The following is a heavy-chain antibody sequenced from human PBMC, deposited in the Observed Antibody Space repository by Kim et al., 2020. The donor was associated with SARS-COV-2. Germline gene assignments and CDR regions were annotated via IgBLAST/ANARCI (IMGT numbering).Heavy chain of an antibody. CDR3: ARLGLRDGYNYDAFDI. CDR2: IYPGDSDT. CDR1: GYSFTSYC. Sequence: GESPKISCKGSGYSFTSYCIGWVRQMPGKGLEWMGIIYPGDSDTRYSPSFQGQVTISADKSISTAYLQWSSLKASDTAMYYCARLGLRDGYNYDAFDIWGQGTMVTVSS. J-gene: IGHJ3*02. D-gene: IGHD5-12*01. V-gene: IGHV5-51*01.